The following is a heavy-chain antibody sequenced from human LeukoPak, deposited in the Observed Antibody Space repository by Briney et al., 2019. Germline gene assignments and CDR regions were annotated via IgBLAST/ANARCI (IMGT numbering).Heavy chain of an antibody. V-gene: IGHV3-21*01. Sequence: GRSLRLSCTASGFTFSTYSMNWVRQAPGKGLEWVSSISSSSYIYYADSVKGRFTISRDNAKNSLSLQMNSLRAEDTAVYYCARVNPQRPDCSSTSCFVDAFDIWGQGTMVTVSS. CDR2: ISSSSYI. D-gene: IGHD2-2*01. CDR3: ARVNPQRPDCSSTSCFVDAFDI. J-gene: IGHJ3*02. CDR1: GFTFSTYS.